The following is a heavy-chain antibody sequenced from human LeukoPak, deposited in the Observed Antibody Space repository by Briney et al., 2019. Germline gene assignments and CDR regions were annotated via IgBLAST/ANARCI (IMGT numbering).Heavy chain of an antibody. CDR3: AREWDYDTSGYYYYY. Sequence: ASVKVSCKVSGYTLTELSMHWVRQAPGKGLEWMGGFDPEDGETIYAQKFQGRVTITADESTRTVYMELSSLRSEDTAVYYCAREWDYDTSGYYYYYWGQGTLVTVSS. J-gene: IGHJ4*02. D-gene: IGHD3-22*01. CDR2: FDPEDGET. V-gene: IGHV1-24*01. CDR1: GYTLTELS.